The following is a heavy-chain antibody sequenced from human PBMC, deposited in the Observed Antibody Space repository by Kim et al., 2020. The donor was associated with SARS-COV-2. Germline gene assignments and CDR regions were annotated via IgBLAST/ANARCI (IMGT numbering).Heavy chain of an antibody. CDR2: INTNTGNP. CDR1: GYTFTSYA. CDR3: ARELYSSSWYGYYYGMDV. D-gene: IGHD6-13*01. V-gene: IGHV7-4-1*02. Sequence: ASVKVSCKPSGYTFTSYAMNWVRQAPGQGLEWMGWINTNTGNPTYAQGFTGRFVFSLDTSVSTAYLQISSLKAEDTAVYYCARELYSSSWYGYYYGMDVWGQGTTVTVSS. J-gene: IGHJ6*02.